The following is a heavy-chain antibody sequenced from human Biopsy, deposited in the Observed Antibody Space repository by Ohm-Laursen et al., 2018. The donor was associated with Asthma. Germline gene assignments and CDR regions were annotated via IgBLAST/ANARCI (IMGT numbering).Heavy chain of an antibody. D-gene: IGHD2-2*01. CDR2: INSVFGTT. Sequence: SSVKVSCKSLGGTFNTYVIGWVRQAPGQGLEWMGWINSVFGTTTYPQKFQDRVTITADDYTSTVYMELSSLRSEDTAVYYCARKAGSCISRTCYSLDFWGQGTLVTVSS. J-gene: IGHJ4*02. V-gene: IGHV1-69*01. CDR1: GGTFNTYV. CDR3: ARKAGSCISRTCYSLDF.